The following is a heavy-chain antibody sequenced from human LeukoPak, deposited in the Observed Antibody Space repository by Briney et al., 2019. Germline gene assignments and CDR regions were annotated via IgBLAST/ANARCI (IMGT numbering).Heavy chain of an antibody. J-gene: IGHJ4*02. CDR3: ARDYGGVATILDY. D-gene: IGHD5-12*01. CDR2: INSAGSIT. Sequence: GGALRLSCAASGYTFSSYWMHWVRQAPEKGLLWVSRINSAGSITSYADSVKGRFTTSRDNAKNTLYLQMNSLRAGDTAVYYCARDYGGVATILDYWGQGTLVTVSS. CDR1: GYTFSSYW. V-gene: IGHV3-74*01.